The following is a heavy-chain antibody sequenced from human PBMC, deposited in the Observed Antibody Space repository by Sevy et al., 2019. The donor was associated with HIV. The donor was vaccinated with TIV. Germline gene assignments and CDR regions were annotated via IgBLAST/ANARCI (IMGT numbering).Heavy chain of an antibody. V-gene: IGHV1-8*01. D-gene: IGHD3-16*01. Sequence: ASVKVSCKASGYTFTSYDINWVRQAAGQGLEWMGWMNPNSGNTGYEQKFQGRVTMTRNTSISAAYMELSNLRSEDTAVYYSARAAGHSSYLYALAGWGQGTTVTGSS. CDR1: GYTFTSYD. CDR2: MNPNSGNT. CDR3: ARAAGHSSYLYALAG. J-gene: IGHJ6*02.